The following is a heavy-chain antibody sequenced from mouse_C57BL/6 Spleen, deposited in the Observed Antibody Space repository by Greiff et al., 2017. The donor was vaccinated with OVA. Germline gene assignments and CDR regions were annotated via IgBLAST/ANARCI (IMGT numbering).Heavy chain of an antibody. V-gene: IGHV1-76*01. Sequence: VQLQQSGAELVRPGASVKLSCKASGYTFTDYYINWVKQRPGQGLEWIARIYPGSGNTYYNEKFKGKATLTAEKSSSTAYMQLSSLTSEDSAVYFCARWGYGSSYGWYFDVWGTGTTVTVSS. CDR3: ARWGYGSSYGWYFDV. J-gene: IGHJ1*03. CDR1: GYTFTDYY. CDR2: IYPGSGNT. D-gene: IGHD1-1*01.